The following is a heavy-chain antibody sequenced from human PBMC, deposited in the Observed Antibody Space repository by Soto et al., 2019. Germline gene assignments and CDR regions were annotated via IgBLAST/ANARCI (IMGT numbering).Heavy chain of an antibody. CDR1: GYSFTSYG. V-gene: IGHV1-18*01. D-gene: IGHD3-16*01. CDR2: VSGYNGNT. CDR3: ARDWGDLGL. J-gene: IGHJ4*02. Sequence: QVQLVQSGAEVMKPGASVKVSCQASGYSFTSYGISWVRQAPGQGLEWMGWVSGYNGNTSYAKKLQGRVTMTTDTATSKAYMELRRLRSDDTDVYCCARDWGDLGLWGQGTLVTVSS.